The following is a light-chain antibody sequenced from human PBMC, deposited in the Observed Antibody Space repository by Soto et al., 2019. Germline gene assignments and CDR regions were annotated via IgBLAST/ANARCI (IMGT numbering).Light chain of an antibody. CDR1: QSISSS. Sequence: DIQMTQSPSSLSASVGDRVTITCRASQSISSSLNWYQQKPGRAPKLLIYAASSLQSGVPSRFSGSGSGTDATLTISRLQLEDFATYYCQQSYSTPWTFGQGTKVEIK. CDR3: QQSYSTPWT. V-gene: IGKV1-39*01. CDR2: AAS. J-gene: IGKJ1*01.